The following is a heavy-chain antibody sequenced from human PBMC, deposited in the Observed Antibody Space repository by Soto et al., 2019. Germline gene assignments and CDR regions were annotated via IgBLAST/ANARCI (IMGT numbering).Heavy chain of an antibody. CDR3: ARDLDASGSYYTDY. CDR1: GYNFSSIG. V-gene: IGHV1-18*01. CDR2: ISPHKGDT. J-gene: IGHJ4*02. Sequence: ASVKVSCKTSGYNFSSIGISWVRQAPGQGLEWMGWISPHKGDTYYAQRLQGRLTMTTDTSTSTAYMGLRNLRSDDTAVYFCARDLDASGSYYTDYWGQGTLVTVSS. D-gene: IGHD3-10*01.